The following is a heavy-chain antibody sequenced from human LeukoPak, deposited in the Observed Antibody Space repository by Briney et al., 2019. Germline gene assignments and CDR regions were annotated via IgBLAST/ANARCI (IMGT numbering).Heavy chain of an antibody. CDR1: GFTFDDYA. V-gene: IGHV3-9*01. CDR3: ARRPYSSGWYADY. Sequence: GGSLRLSCAASGFTFDDYAMHWVRQAPGKGLEWVSGISWNSGSIGYADSVKGRFTISRDNAKSSLYLQMNSLRAEDTAVYYCARRPYSSGWYADYWGQGTLVTVSS. J-gene: IGHJ4*02. CDR2: ISWNSGSI. D-gene: IGHD6-19*01.